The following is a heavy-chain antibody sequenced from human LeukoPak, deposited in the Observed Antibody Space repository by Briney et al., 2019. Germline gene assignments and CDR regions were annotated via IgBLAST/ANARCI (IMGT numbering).Heavy chain of an antibody. J-gene: IGHJ4*02. CDR1: GFAFNFFA. D-gene: IGHD6-25*01. CDR2: INANAGST. V-gene: IGHV3-23*01. CDR3: AKVPAAMKVFDY. Sequence: GGSLRLSCAASGFAFNFFAMSWVRQVPGKRLEWISTINANAGSTYYADSVKGRFTISRDNSKNTLYLQLNSLRAEDTAVYYCAKVPAAMKVFDYWGQGTLVTVSS.